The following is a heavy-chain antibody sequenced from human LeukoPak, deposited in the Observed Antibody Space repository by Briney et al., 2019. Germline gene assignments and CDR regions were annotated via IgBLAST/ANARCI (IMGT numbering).Heavy chain of an antibody. CDR1: GFTISSYE. Sequence: PGGSLRLSCAASGFTISSYEMNWVRQAPGKGLEWVSDISSSGSTIYYADSVKGRFTISRDNAKNSLYLQMNSLRAEDTAVYYCARDQGWLQFRDYYGMDVWGQGTTVTVSS. CDR3: ARDQGWLQFRDYYGMDV. J-gene: IGHJ6*02. D-gene: IGHD5-24*01. CDR2: ISSSGSTI. V-gene: IGHV3-48*03.